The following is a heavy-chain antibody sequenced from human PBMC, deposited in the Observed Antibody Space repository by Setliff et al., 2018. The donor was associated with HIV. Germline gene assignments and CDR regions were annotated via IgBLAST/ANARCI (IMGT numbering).Heavy chain of an antibody. V-gene: IGHV3-74*01. CDR2: IGRDGTVA. D-gene: IGHD5-12*01. J-gene: IGHJ5*02. CDR3: TTEDPWLRFGH. CDR1: GFTFSDYW. Sequence: QTGGSLRLSCTASGFTFSDYWMHWVRRGPGRGLEWVSRIGRDGTVANYADSVRGRFTISRDDAKNTLYLQMNDLRAEDTAVYYCTTEDPWLRFGHWGQGTLVTVSS.